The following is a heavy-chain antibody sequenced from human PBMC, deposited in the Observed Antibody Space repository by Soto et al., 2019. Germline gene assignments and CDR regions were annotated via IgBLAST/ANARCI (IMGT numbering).Heavy chain of an antibody. CDR1: GYTFTSYG. CDR2: ISAYNGNT. V-gene: IGHV1-18*01. Sequence: GASVKVSCKASGYTFTSYGISWVRQAPGQRLEWMGWISAYNGNTNYAQKLQGRVTMTTDTSTSTAYMELRSLRSDDTAVYYCARNPNYDILTGYSAYNWFDPWGQGTLVTVSS. D-gene: IGHD3-9*01. CDR3: ARNPNYDILTGYSAYNWFDP. J-gene: IGHJ5*02.